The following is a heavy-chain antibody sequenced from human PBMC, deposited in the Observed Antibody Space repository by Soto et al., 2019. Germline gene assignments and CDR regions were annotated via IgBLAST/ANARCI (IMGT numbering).Heavy chain of an antibody. CDR3: ARPDRDWYFDL. CDR2: ISSSSSYI. J-gene: IGHJ2*01. V-gene: IGHV3-21*01. Sequence: EVQLVESGGGLVKPGGSLRLSCAASGFTFSTYSMNWVRQAPGKGLEWVSSISSSSSYIYYADSVKGRFTISRDNAKNSLYLQMNSLRAEDTAVYCCARPDRDWYFDLWGRGTLVTVSS. CDR1: GFTFSTYS.